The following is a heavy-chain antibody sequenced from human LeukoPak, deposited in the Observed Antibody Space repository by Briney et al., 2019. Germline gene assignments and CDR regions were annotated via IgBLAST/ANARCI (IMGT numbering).Heavy chain of an antibody. V-gene: IGHV3-23*01. Sequence: GGALRLFCAASGFTFSSYAMSWVRQAPGKGLEGVSALSGSGGCTYLEASVKGRFTISSDNSKNTLYLQMNSLRAEDTGVYCCAKRGALAGKRRGYSYGYSDYWGQGTLVTVSS. J-gene: IGHJ4*02. CDR1: GFTFSSYA. CDR2: LSGSGGCT. CDR3: AKRGALAGKRRGYSYGYSDY. D-gene: IGHD5-18*01.